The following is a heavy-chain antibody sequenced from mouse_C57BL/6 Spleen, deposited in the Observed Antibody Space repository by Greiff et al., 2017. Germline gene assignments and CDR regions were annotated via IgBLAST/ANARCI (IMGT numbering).Heavy chain of an antibody. CDR2: IDPSDSYT. J-gene: IGHJ2*01. Sequence: QVQLQQPGAELVMPGASVKLSCTASGYTFTSYWMHWVKQRPGQGLEWIGGIDPSDSYTNYNQKFKGKYTLTVDKSSSTAYMQLSSLTSEDSAVYCCARLGTTADYWGQGTTLTVSS. CDR1: GYTFTSYW. D-gene: IGHD1-2*01. V-gene: IGHV1-69*01. CDR3: ARLGTTADY.